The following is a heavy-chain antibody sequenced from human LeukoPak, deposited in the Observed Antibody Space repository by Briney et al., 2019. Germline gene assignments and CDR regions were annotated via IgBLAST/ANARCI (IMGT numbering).Heavy chain of an antibody. D-gene: IGHD2-2*01. CDR1: GGSISSYY. Sequence: PSETLSLTCTVSGGSISSYYWSWLRQPPGKGLEWIGYIYYSGSTNYNPSLKSRVTISVDTSKNQFSLKLSSVTAADTAVYYCARAWYCSSTSCPGSFDIWGQGTMVTVSS. CDR3: ARAWYCSSTSCPGSFDI. CDR2: IYYSGST. J-gene: IGHJ3*02. V-gene: IGHV4-59*01.